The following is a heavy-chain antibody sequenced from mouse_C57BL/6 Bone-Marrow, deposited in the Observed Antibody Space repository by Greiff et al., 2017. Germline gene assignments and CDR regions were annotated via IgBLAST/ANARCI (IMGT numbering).Heavy chain of an antibody. Sequence: QVQLQQSGAELARPGASVKLSCKASGYTFTSYCISWVKQRTGQGLEWIGEIYPRSGNTYYNEKFKGKATLTADKSSSTAYMELRSLTSEDSAVYFCANTTVVDPFDYWGQGTTLTVSS. J-gene: IGHJ2*01. D-gene: IGHD1-1*01. CDR1: GYTFTSYC. V-gene: IGHV1-81*01. CDR3: ANTTVVDPFDY. CDR2: IYPRSGNT.